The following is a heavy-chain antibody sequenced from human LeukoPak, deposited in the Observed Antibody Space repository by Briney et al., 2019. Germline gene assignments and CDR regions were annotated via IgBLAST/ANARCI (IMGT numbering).Heavy chain of an antibody. CDR2: MNSDRTTT. CDR1: GFSSSDYW. V-gene: IGHV3-74*01. D-gene: IGHD3-10*01. J-gene: IGHJ5*02. CDR3: ARGRGPYGWFDP. Sequence: GGSLRLSCAASGFSSSDYWMHWVRHAPGKGLVWVSRMNSDRTTTNYADSVKGRFTISRDNAKNTLYLQMNSLRAEDTAVYYCARGRGPYGWFDPWGQGTLVTVSS.